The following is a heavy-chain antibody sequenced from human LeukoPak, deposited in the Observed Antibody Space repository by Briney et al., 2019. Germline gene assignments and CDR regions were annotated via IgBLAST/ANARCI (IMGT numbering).Heavy chain of an antibody. CDR2: ISYDGSNK. Sequence: SGGSLRLSCAASGFTFSSYGMHWVRQAPGKGLEWVAVISYDGSNKYYADSVKGRFTISRDNSKNTLYLQMYSLRADDTAVYYCATAVSVAGDSWGQGTLVTVSS. J-gene: IGHJ5*01. V-gene: IGHV3-30*03. D-gene: IGHD6-19*01. CDR1: GFTFSSYG. CDR3: ATAVSVAGDS.